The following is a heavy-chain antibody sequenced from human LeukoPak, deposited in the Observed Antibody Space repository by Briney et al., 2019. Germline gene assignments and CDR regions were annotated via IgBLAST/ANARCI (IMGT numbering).Heavy chain of an antibody. CDR2: ISSSSSYI. Sequence: PGGSLRLSCAASGFTLSSYSMNWVRQAPGKGLEWVSSISSSSSYIYYADSVKGRFTISRDNAKNSLYLQMNSLRAEDTAVYYCAREVPFYYYGMDVWGQGTTVTVSS. V-gene: IGHV3-21*01. J-gene: IGHJ6*02. CDR1: GFTLSSYS. CDR3: AREVPFYYYGMDV. D-gene: IGHD3-10*01.